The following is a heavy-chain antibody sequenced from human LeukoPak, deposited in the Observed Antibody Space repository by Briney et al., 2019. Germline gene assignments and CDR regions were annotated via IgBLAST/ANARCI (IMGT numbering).Heavy chain of an antibody. J-gene: IGHJ4*02. D-gene: IGHD2/OR15-2a*01. Sequence: GGSLRLSCAASGFTFSSYSMNWVRQAPGKGLEWVSYISSSSSTIYYADSVKGRFTISRDNAKNSLYLQMNSLRAEDTAVYYCARVENVRGLYYLDYWGQGTLVTVSS. CDR3: ARVENVRGLYYLDY. CDR1: GFTFSSYS. V-gene: IGHV3-48*04. CDR2: ISSSSSTI.